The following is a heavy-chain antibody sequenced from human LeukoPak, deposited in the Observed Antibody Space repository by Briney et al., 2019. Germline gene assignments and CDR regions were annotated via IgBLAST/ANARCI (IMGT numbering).Heavy chain of an antibody. CDR2: IDPSDSYT. D-gene: IGHD3-9*01. CDR3: ARTYYDILTGFDY. CDR1: GYSFTSYW. Sequence: NLGESLKISCKGSGYSFTSYWIGWVRQMPGKGLEWMGRIDPSDSYTNYSPSFQGHVTISADKSISTAYLQWSSLKASDTAMYYCARTYYDILTGFDYWGQGTLVTVSS. J-gene: IGHJ4*02. V-gene: IGHV5-10-1*01.